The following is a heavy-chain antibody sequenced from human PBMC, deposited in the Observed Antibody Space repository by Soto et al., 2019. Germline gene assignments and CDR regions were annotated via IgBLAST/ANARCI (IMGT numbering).Heavy chain of an antibody. CDR3: ARDHKWDGMDV. CDR1: GDSISSGAW. V-gene: IGHV4-4*02. J-gene: IGHJ6*02. CDR2: IYHSGNT. D-gene: IGHD1-26*01. Sequence: SETLSLTCAVSGDSISSGAWWSWVRQSPGKGLQWIGEIYHSGNTRNNPSLKSRVTMSVDKSNNQFSLNLSSVTAADTAVYYCARDHKWDGMDVWGQGTTVTVSS.